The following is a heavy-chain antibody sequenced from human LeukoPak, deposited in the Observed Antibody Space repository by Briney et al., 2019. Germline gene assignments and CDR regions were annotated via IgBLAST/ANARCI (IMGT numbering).Heavy chain of an antibody. Sequence: GRSLRLSCAASGFSFSSYGMHWVRQAPGKGLEWVAVIWYDGSIKYYGDSVKGRFTISRDNSKNTLYLQMNSLSAEDTAVYYCAKSRGYYYEKSGPADYWGQGTLVTVSS. J-gene: IGHJ4*02. CDR2: IWYDGSIK. CDR3: AKSRGYYYEKSGPADY. V-gene: IGHV3-33*06. D-gene: IGHD3-22*01. CDR1: GFSFSSYG.